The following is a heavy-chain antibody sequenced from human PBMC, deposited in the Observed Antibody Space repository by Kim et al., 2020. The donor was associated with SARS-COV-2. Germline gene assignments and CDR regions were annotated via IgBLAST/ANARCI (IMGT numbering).Heavy chain of an antibody. D-gene: IGHD6-13*01. Sequence: YAREGQGRVTMTTDTSTSTAYMELRSRRSDDTAVYYCARTAAAGTGWFDPWGQGTLVTVSS. V-gene: IGHV1-18*01. J-gene: IGHJ5*02. CDR3: ARTAAAGTGWFDP.